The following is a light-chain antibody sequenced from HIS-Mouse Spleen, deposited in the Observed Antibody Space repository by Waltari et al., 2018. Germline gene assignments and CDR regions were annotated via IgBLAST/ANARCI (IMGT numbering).Light chain of an antibody. CDR3: QQYYSTPLT. CDR1: QRVLYSSNNKNY. CDR2: WAS. Sequence: DIVMTQSPDSLAVSLGERATINCKSSQRVLYSSNNKNYLAWYQQKPGQPPKRLIYWASTRESGVPDRFSVSGSGTDFTLTISSLQAEDVAFYYCQQYYSTPLTFGGGTKVEIK. J-gene: IGKJ4*01. V-gene: IGKV4-1*01.